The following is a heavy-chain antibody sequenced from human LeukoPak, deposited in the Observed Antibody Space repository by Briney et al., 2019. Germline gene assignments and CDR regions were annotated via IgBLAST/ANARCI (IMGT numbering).Heavy chain of an antibody. CDR3: ARDQTGTYNVDS. Sequence: PGGSLRLSCAASGLIFSYYAMHWVRQAPGEGLEWVAVISYDGSKKYYGDSVKGRFTISRDNSKNTLYLQMNSLRGEDTAVYYCARDQTGTYNVDSWGQGTLVTVSS. D-gene: IGHD1-26*01. CDR1: GLIFSYYA. CDR2: ISYDGSKK. J-gene: IGHJ4*02. V-gene: IGHV3-30*04.